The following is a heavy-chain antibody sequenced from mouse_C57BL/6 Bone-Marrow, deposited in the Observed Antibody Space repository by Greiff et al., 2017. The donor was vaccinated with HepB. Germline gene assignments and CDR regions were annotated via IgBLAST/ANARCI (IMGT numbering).Heavy chain of an antibody. J-gene: IGHJ4*01. V-gene: IGHV1-53*01. Sequence: VQLQQPGTELVKPGASVKLSCKASGYTFTSYWMHWVKQRPGQGLEWIGNINTSNGGTNYNEKFKSKATLTVDKSSSTAYMQLSSLTSEDSAVYSCARPYPLAYYAMAYWGQGTSVTVSA. CDR2: INTSNGGT. CDR3: ARPYPLAYYAMAY. D-gene: IGHD2-10*01. CDR1: GYTFTSYW.